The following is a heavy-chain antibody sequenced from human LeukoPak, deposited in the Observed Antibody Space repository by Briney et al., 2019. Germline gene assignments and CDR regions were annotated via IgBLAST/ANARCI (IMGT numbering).Heavy chain of an antibody. CDR3: ARDGRRITIFGVVIMTAYYFDY. D-gene: IGHD3-3*01. CDR2: ISAYNGNT. Sequence: GASVKVSCKASGYTFTSYGISWVRQAPGQGLEWMGWISAYNGNTNYAQKLQGRVTMTTDTSTSTAYMELRSLRSDDTAVYYCARDGRRITIFGVVIMTAYYFDYWGQGTLVTVSS. V-gene: IGHV1-18*01. J-gene: IGHJ4*02. CDR1: GYTFTSYG.